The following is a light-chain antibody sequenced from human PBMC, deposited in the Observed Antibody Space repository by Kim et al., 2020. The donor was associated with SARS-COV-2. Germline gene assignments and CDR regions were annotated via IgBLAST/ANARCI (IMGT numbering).Light chain of an antibody. Sequence: STGERATRSCGTSQSVCSHCLAWYQQKPGQAPRLLVYSVSNRATGIPDRFSGSGSGTDFTLTISRLEPEDFAVYYCQQYGIAPPYTFGQGTKLEI. J-gene: IGKJ2*01. CDR1: QSVCSHC. CDR3: QQYGIAPPYT. V-gene: IGKV3-20*01. CDR2: SVS.